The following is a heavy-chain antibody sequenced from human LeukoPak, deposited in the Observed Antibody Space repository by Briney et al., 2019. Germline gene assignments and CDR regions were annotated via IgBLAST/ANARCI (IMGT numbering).Heavy chain of an antibody. Sequence: GGSLRLSCAASGFTFSSYSMNWVRQAPGKGLEWVSSISSSSSYIYYADSVKGRFTISRDNAKNSLYLQMNSLRAEDTAVYYCAKDGPAGEYYFDYWGQGTLVTVSS. CDR1: GFTFSSYS. J-gene: IGHJ4*02. CDR2: ISSSSSYI. D-gene: IGHD6-19*01. V-gene: IGHV3-21*01. CDR3: AKDGPAGEYYFDY.